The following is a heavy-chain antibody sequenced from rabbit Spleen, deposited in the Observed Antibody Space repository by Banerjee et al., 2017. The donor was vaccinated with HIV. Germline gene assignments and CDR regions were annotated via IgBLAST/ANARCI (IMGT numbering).Heavy chain of an antibody. CDR1: GFDFTNYY. J-gene: IGHJ3*01. Sequence: HLTETGGGLVQPGGSLTLSCKASGFDFTNYYISWVRQAPGKGLEWIGIIYGAKGSTDYASWVNGRFTISSDNAQSTVDLKMTNLTAADTATYFCARAIVPWLGLTRLDLWGPGTLVTVS. V-gene: IGHV1S7*01. CDR3: ARAIVPWLGLTRLDL. D-gene: IGHD4-1*01. CDR2: IYGAKGST.